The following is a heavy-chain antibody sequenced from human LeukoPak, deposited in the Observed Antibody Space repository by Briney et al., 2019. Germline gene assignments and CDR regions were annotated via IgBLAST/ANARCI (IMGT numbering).Heavy chain of an antibody. CDR3: ARGGTYRGRSPFDF. CDR2: IYTSGST. D-gene: IGHD2-15*01. V-gene: IGHV4-61*02. CDR1: GNCISSGDNY. Sequence: NPSETLSLTCTVSGNCISSGDNYWSWIRQPSGKGLEWIGRIYTSGSTNYNPSLKSRVTISVDKSKNQFSLKLSSVTAADTAVYYCARGGTYRGRSPFDFWGQGTLVTVSS. J-gene: IGHJ4*02.